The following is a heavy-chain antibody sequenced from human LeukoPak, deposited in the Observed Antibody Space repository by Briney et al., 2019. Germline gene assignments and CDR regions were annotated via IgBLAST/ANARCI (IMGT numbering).Heavy chain of an antibody. CDR3: ARGVGRAGATALDY. CDR1: GGSISSGGYS. CDR2: IYHSGST. V-gene: IGHV4-30-2*01. Sequence: TLSLTCAVSGGSISSGGYSWSWIRQPPGKGLEWIGYIYHSGSTYYNPSLKSRVTISVDRPKNQFSLKLSSVTAADTAVYYCARGVGRAGATALDYWGQGTLVTVSS. D-gene: IGHD1-26*01. J-gene: IGHJ4*02.